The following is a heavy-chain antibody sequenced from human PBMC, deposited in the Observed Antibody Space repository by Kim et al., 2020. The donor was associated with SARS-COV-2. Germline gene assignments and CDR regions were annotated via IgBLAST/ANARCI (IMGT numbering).Heavy chain of an antibody. CDR3: ARDVGGSCFDY. CDR1: GGSVSSGSYY. Sequence: SETLSLTCTVSGGSVSSGSYYWSWIRQPPGKGLEWIGYIYYSGSTNYNPSLKSRVTISVDTSKNQFSLKLSSVTAADTAVYYCARDVGGSCFDYWGQGTLVTVSS. V-gene: IGHV4-61*01. D-gene: IGHD1-26*01. CDR2: IYYSGST. J-gene: IGHJ4*02.